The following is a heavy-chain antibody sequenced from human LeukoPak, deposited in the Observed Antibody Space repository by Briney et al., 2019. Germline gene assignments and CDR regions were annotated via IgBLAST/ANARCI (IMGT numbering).Heavy chain of an antibody. CDR1: GFTFSSYG. D-gene: IGHD3-9*01. CDR3: TRGYSGISIYAFDI. CDR2: SSNKADSYTS. J-gene: IGHJ3*02. V-gene: IGHV3-72*01. Sequence: PGGSLRLSCAASGFTFSSYGMTWVRQSPGKGLEWVGRSSNKADSYTSEYAASVKGRFTISRDDSKNSLYLQMNNLKIEDTAVYHCTRGYSGISIYAFDIWGQGTMVTVSS.